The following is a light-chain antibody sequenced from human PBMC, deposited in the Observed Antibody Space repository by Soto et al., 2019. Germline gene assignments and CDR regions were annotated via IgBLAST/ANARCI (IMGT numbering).Light chain of an antibody. V-gene: IGKV3-15*01. CDR2: GAS. Sequence: EIVRTQSPATMSVSPGGRATLSCRASQRISDTLACYQQKPGQAPRLLIHGASTRAPGFPARFSGSGSGTDLTLNISSLQSEDFAVSYCQQYDNWPWTFGQGTPVEIQ. CDR3: QQYDNWPWT. J-gene: IGKJ1*01. CDR1: QRISDT.